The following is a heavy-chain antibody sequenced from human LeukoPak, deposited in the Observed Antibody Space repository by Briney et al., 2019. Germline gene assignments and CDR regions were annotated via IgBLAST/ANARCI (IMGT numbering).Heavy chain of an antibody. CDR3: ARTYYYGSGSYYRELYHFDY. Sequence: ASVKVSCKASGYTFTSYDINWVRQATGQGLEWMGWMNPNSGNTGYAQKFQGRVTTTRNTSISTAYMELSSLRSEDTAVYYCARTYYYGSGSYYRELYHFDYWGQGTLVTVSS. CDR1: GYTFTSYD. D-gene: IGHD3-10*01. V-gene: IGHV1-8*01. J-gene: IGHJ4*02. CDR2: MNPNSGNT.